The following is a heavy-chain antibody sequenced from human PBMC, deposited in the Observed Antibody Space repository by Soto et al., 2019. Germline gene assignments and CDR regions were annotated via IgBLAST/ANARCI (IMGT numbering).Heavy chain of an antibody. D-gene: IGHD3-10*01. CDR3: ARRVTYGSGSYSY. J-gene: IGHJ4*02. CDR2: IYYSGST. CDR1: GGSISSYY. V-gene: IGHV4-39*01. Sequence: SETLSLTCTVSGGSISSYYWGWIRQPPGKGLEWIGSIYYSGSTYSNPSLKSRVTISVDTSKNQFSLKLSSVTAADTAVYYCARRVTYGSGSYSYWGQGTLVTVSS.